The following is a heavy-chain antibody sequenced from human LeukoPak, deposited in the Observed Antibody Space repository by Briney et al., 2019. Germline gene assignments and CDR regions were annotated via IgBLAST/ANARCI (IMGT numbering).Heavy chain of an antibody. CDR1: GLTFSSYV. CDR3: AKLQYGSGTPLAFDI. CDR2: ISGSGGST. D-gene: IGHD3-10*01. J-gene: IGHJ3*02. Sequence: PGGSLRLSCAASGLTFSSYVMSWVRQAPGKGLEWVSTISGSGGSTYYADSVRGRFTISRDNSKNTLYLQMNSLRAEDTAVYYCAKLQYGSGTPLAFDIWGQGTMATVSS. V-gene: IGHV3-23*01.